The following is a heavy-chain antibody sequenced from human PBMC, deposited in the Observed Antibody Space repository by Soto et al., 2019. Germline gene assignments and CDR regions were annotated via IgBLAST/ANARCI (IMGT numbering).Heavy chain of an antibody. J-gene: IGHJ4*02. Sequence: PGGSLRLSCAASGFTFSDYYMSWIGQAPGKGLEWVSYISSTGSYTNYADSVRGRFTISRDNAKNSLYLQMNSLRAEDTAVYYCARERNGYNSIFDYWGQGTLVTVSS. CDR2: ISSTGSYT. V-gene: IGHV3-11*05. CDR1: GFTFSDYY. CDR3: ARERNGYNSIFDY. D-gene: IGHD5-12*01.